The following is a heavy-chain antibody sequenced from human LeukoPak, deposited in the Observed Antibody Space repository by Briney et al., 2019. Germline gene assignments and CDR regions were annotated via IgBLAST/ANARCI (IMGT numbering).Heavy chain of an antibody. CDR3: ARGRTVPY. CDR1: GGSFSGYY. J-gene: IGHJ4*02. CDR2: INHSGST. D-gene: IGHD1-14*01. V-gene: IGHV4-34*01. Sequence: PSETLSLTCAVCGGSFSGYYWSWIRQPPGKGLEWIGEINHSGSTNYNPSLKSRVTISVDTSKNQFSLKLSSVTAADTAVYYCARGRTVPYWGQGTLVTVSS.